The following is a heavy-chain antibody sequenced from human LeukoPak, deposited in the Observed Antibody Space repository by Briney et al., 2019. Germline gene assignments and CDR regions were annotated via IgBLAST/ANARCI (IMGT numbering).Heavy chain of an antibody. CDR3: ARVGHNWFDP. CDR1: GYSISISNW. Sequence: SETLSLTCAVSGYSISISNWWTWVRQPPGKGLEWIGEIYHSGRTNSNPSLERRVIMSVDKSKNQFSLKLTSVTAADTAVYYCARVGHNWFDPWGQGTLVTVSS. J-gene: IGHJ5*02. D-gene: IGHD1-26*01. CDR2: IYHSGRT. V-gene: IGHV4-4*02.